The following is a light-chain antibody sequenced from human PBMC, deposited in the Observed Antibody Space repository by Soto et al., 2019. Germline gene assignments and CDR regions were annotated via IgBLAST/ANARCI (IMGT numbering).Light chain of an antibody. CDR2: DVS. J-gene: IGLJ1*01. V-gene: IGLV2-14*03. CDR1: SSDVGGYNY. Sequence: QSVLTQPASVSGSPGQSITISCTGTSSDVGGYNYVSWYQHHPGKAPKLIIYDVSNRPSGVSIRFSGSKSDNTASLTISGLQPEDEADYYCSSYVGTNSYVFGTGTKVTVL. CDR3: SSYVGTNSYV.